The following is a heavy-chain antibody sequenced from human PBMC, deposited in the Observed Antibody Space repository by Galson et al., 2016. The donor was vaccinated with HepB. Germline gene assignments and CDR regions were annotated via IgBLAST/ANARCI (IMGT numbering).Heavy chain of an antibody. CDR3: ARGVHGAFDI. J-gene: IGHJ3*02. V-gene: IGHV3-33*01. CDR1: GFSFSSYG. Sequence: SLRLSCAASGFSFSSYGMHWVRQAPGKGLEWVAVIWYDGNNNYYVDSVKGRFTISRDNSKDTLYLQMNNLRAEDTAVYYCARGVHGAFDIWGQGTMVTVSS. CDR2: IWYDGNNN.